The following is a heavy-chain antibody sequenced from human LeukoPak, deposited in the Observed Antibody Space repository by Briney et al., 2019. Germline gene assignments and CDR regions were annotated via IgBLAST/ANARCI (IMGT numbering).Heavy chain of an antibody. D-gene: IGHD6-13*01. CDR1: GFTLSSYA. J-gene: IGHJ5*02. V-gene: IGHV3-23*01. CDR2: ISDTGNT. CDR3: ARDLAGRQQLVGVGWFDP. Sequence: GGSLRLSCAASGFTLSSYAMSWVRQAPGKGLEWVSAISDTGNTYHADSVQGRFTISRDNSKNTLYLQMNSLRAEDTAVYYCARDLAGRQQLVGVGWFDPWGQGTLVTVSS.